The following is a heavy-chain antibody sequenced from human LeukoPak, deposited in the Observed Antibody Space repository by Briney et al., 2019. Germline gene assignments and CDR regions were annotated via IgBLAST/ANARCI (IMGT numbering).Heavy chain of an antibody. CDR1: GASIGDYY. CDR3: AVDNRDF. J-gene: IGHJ4*02. V-gene: IGHV4-4*07. D-gene: IGHD2/OR15-2a*01. CDR2: IYTSGNT. Sequence: SETLSLTCTVSGASIGDYYWSWIRQAAGKGLEWLGRIYTSGNTIYNPSLQSRVTISVDVSKNQFSLRLISMTAADTGIYYCAVDNRDFWGQGTLVTVSS.